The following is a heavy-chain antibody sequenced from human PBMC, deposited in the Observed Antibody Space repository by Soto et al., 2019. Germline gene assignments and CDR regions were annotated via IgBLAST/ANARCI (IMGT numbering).Heavy chain of an antibody. J-gene: IGHJ6*02. V-gene: IGHV3-23*01. CDR2: ISGSGGST. Sequence: EVQLLESGGGLVQPGGSLRLSCAASGFTFSSYAMSWVRQAPGKGLEWVSAISGSGGSTYYADSVKGRFTISRDNSKNTLYLQMNSLRAEDTAVYYCAKARSPCSGGSCYEDYYGMDVWGQGTTVTVSS. D-gene: IGHD2-15*01. CDR1: GFTFSSYA. CDR3: AKARSPCSGGSCYEDYYGMDV.